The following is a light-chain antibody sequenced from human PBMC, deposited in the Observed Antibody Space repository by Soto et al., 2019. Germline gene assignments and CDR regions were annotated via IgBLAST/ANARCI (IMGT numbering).Light chain of an antibody. CDR1: RSDVGICNR. J-gene: IGLJ1*01. CDR3: SFYTSTYTFV. CDR2: EVN. Sequence: QSVLTEPPAVSGSAGQSVTISCTGTRSDVGICNRVSWYQQPSGKAPKLLIYEVNTRPWGVPARFSGSKSGNTASLTISGLQAEHEADYYCSFYTSTYTFVFGTGTKVTVL. V-gene: IGLV2-18*01.